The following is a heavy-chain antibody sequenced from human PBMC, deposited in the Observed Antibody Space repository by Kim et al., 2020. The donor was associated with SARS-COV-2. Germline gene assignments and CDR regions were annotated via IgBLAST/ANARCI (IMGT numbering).Heavy chain of an antibody. D-gene: IGHD6-6*01. CDR2: ISWDGGST. CDR1: GFTFDDYT. V-gene: IGHV3-43*01. CDR3: AKDIFGVYSSSSGETGGGMDV. J-gene: IGHJ6*02. Sequence: GGSLRLSCAASGFTFDDYTMHWVRQAPGKGLEWVSLISWDGGSTYYADSVKGRFTISRDNSKNSLYLQMNSLRTEDTALYYCAKDIFGVYSSSSGETGGGMDVWGQGTTVTVSS.